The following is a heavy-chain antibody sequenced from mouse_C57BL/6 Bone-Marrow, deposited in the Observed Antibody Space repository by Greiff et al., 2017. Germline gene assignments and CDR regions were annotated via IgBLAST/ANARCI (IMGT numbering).Heavy chain of an antibody. D-gene: IGHD1-1*01. CDR1: GFTFSSYA. Sequence: EVQLVESGGGLVKPGGSLKLSCAASGFTFSSYAMSWVRQTPEKRLEWVATISDGGSYTYYPDNVKGRFTISRDNAKNNLYLQMSHLKSEDTAMYYCARDPPSYYDGSSWFAYWGQGTLVTVSA. CDR2: ISDGGSYT. CDR3: ARDPPSYYDGSSWFAY. J-gene: IGHJ3*01. V-gene: IGHV5-4*01.